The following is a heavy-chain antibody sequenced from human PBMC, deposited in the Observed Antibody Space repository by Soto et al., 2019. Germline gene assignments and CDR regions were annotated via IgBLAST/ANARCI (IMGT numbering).Heavy chain of an antibody. CDR3: AEWARYCSGADCRA. D-gene: IGHD2-15*01. CDR1: GFPFSSRA. V-gene: IGHV3-23*01. Sequence: EVQLLESGGGLGQPGGSLRLSCGASGFPFSSRAMSWVRPAPGKRLEWVSDISGSGTITYYADSLKGRFTISRDTSKNTLYLQMNSLRADDTAVYYCAEWARYCSGADCRAWGQGTLVTVSS. CDR2: ISGSGTIT. J-gene: IGHJ5*02.